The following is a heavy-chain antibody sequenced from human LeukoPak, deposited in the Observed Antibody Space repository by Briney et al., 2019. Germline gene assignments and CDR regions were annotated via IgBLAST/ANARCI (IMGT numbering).Heavy chain of an antibody. J-gene: IGHJ4*02. CDR2: INSNSGGT. Sequence: ASVRVSCKASVYTFTGYYMHCVREAPGPRLEWMGWINSNSGGTNYAQKSQGRVNMTRATSISTAYMELTRLRSDDTAVYYCTRYSSAGLDYWGQGNLIIVSA. V-gene: IGHV1-2*02. CDR3: TRYSSAGLDY. D-gene: IGHD6-6*01. CDR1: VYTFTGYY.